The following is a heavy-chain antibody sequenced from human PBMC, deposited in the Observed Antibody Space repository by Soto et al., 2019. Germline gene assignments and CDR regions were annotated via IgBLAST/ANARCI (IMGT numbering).Heavy chain of an antibody. J-gene: IGHJ4*02. Sequence: QVQLMQSGAEVKKPGASVKVCCKASGDTFTNYYIDWVRQAPGQGLEWMGTVKPSGGDTTYSQNFLGRVTMTRDTSTSTLYMELTSLTSDDTSVYYCARGGHVVMVTAAFDYWGQGTLVTVSS. CDR2: VKPSGGDT. CDR1: GDTFTNYY. D-gene: IGHD2-21*02. CDR3: ARGGHVVMVTAAFDY. V-gene: IGHV1-46*01.